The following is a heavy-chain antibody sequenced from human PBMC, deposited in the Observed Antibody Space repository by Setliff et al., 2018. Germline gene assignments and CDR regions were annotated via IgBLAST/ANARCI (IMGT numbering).Heavy chain of an antibody. Sequence: GGSLRLSCVTSGFTFSTYWMHWVRQAPGQGLVWVARISTDGSSITYADSVKGRFTISRDNSKNTLYLQMNSLRAEDTAVYYCAKDDYYYDSYFDYWGQGTLVTVSS. CDR3: AKDDYYYDSYFDY. CDR2: ISTDGSSI. V-gene: IGHV3-74*03. CDR1: GFTFSTYW. D-gene: IGHD3-22*01. J-gene: IGHJ4*02.